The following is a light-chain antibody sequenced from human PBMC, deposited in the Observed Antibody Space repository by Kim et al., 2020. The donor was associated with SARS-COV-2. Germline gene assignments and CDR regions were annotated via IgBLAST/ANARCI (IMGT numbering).Light chain of an antibody. Sequence: ASVGDRVPITCRASRSIAGLLAWYQQKPGQAPKLLIYEASTLKSGVPSRFTGSGSGTEFTLTTSSLQPDDFATYYCQQYRSYPWTFGQGTKVDIK. CDR2: EAS. CDR1: RSIAGL. J-gene: IGKJ1*01. V-gene: IGKV1-5*03. CDR3: QQYRSYPWT.